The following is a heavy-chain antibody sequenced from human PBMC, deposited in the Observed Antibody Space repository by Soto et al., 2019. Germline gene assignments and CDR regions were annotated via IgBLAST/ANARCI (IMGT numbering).Heavy chain of an antibody. Sequence: QVQLVESGGGVVQPGRSLRLSCAASGFTFSSYAMHWVRQAPGKGLEWVAVISYDGSNKYYADSVKGRFTISRDNSKNTLYLQTNSLRAEDTAVYYCARAGDFWSGYSAYYYYGMDVWGQGTTVTVSS. CDR3: ARAGDFWSGYSAYYYYGMDV. CDR2: ISYDGSNK. V-gene: IGHV3-30-3*01. J-gene: IGHJ6*02. CDR1: GFTFSSYA. D-gene: IGHD3-3*01.